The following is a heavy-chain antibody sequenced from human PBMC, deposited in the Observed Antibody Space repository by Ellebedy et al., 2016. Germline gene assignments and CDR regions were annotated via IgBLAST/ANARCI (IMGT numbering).Heavy chain of an antibody. CDR2: IHWNDAK. CDR3: AHRLGSHGYSDYYYYYYGMDV. Sequence: SGPTLVKPTQTLTLTCTVSGFSLSTSGVGVGWIRQPPGKALEWLALIHWNDAKGYSPFLKSRLTITKDTSRNQVVLTMTNMDPVETATYYCAHRLGSHGYSDYYYYYYGMDVWGQGTTVTVSS. CDR1: GFSLSTSGVG. D-gene: IGHD4-11*01. V-gene: IGHV2-5*01. J-gene: IGHJ6*02.